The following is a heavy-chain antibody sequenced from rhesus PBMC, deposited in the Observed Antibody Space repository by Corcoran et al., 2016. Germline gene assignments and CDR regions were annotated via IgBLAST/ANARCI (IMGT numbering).Heavy chain of an antibody. Sequence: QVQLQESGPGLVKPSETLSLTCAVSGYSISSGYGWSWIRQPPGKGLEWIGYIGGMSGSTSDNPSLKSRVTMSKDTSKNQFSLKLSAATAADTAVYFCAIMDYGDYWGQGVLVTFSS. J-gene: IGHJ4*01. CDR3: AIMDYGDY. CDR2: IGGMSGST. D-gene: IGHD3-22*01. CDR1: GYSISSGYG. V-gene: IGHV4-127*01.